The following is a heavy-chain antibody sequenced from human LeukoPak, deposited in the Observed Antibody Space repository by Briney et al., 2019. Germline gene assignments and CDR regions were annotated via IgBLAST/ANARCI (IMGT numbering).Heavy chain of an antibody. CDR1: GFTFGDYA. Sequence: GGSLRLSCTASGFTFGDYAMSWFRQAPGKGLEWVGFIRSKAYGGTTEYAASVKGRFTISRDDSKSIAYLQMNSLKTEDTAVYYCTREGPYYCDSSGYYPPVDRFDLWGRGTLVTVSS. J-gene: IGHJ2*01. D-gene: IGHD3-22*01. V-gene: IGHV3-49*03. CDR3: TREGPYYCDSSGYYPPVDRFDL. CDR2: IRSKAYGGTT.